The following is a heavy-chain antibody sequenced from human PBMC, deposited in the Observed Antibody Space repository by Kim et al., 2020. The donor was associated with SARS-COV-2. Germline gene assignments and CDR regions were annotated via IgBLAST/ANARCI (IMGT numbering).Heavy chain of an antibody. CDR2: IHKGGST. J-gene: IGHJ5*01. D-gene: IGHD6-13*01. CDR1: GGDIDSGSFY. Sequence: SETLSLTCTVSGGDIDSGSFYWGWIRQPPGRGLEWIAAIHKGGSTFYNPSLKSRLRISVDPSNNQFSLKLTSLLVADSAIYYCARHEWRVPSWYATSAWG. V-gene: IGHV4-39*01. CDR3: ARHEWRVPSWYATSA.